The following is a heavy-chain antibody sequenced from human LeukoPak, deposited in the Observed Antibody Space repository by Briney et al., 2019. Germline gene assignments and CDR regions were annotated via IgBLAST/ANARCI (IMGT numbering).Heavy chain of an antibody. J-gene: IGHJ3*02. D-gene: IGHD2-15*01. CDR3: ARVRDAVGAFDI. CDR2: IKHFGRN. Sequence: SETLSLTCAVYGGSFIGYYWSWVRQPPGKWLEWIGEIKHFGRNNYNPSLKSRGTISIDTSKNQCSLKLSSVTAGDTAVYYCARVRDAVGAFDIWGQGTMVTVSS. V-gene: IGHV4-34*01. CDR1: GGSFIGYY.